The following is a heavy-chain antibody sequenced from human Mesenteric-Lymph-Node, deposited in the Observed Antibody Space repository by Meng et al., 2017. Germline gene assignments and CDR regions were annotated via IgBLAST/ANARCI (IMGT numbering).Heavy chain of an antibody. V-gene: IGHV1-2*06. CDR1: GYTFTGYY. J-gene: IGHJ5*02. CDR3: ARRQQLVRGFDP. Sequence: QVQLEESGAEVKKPGASVTVSCKTSGYTFTGYYMHWVRQAPGQGLEWMGRINPNSGGTNYAQKFQGRVTMTRDTSISTAYMELSRLRSDDTAVYYWARRQQLVRGFDPWGQGTLVTVSS. D-gene: IGHD6-13*01. CDR2: INPNSGGT.